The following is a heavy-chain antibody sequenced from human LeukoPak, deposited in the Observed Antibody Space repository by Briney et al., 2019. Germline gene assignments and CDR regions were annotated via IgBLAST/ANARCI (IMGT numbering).Heavy chain of an antibody. CDR1: GGSISSYY. CDR3: ARLSLGATEAYYFDY. V-gene: IGHV4-34*01. CDR2: INHSGST. J-gene: IGHJ4*02. Sequence: SETLSLTCTVSGGSISSYYWSWIRQPPGKGLEWIGEINHSGSTNYNPSLKSRVTISVDTSKNQFSLKLSSVTAADTAVYYCARLSLGATEAYYFDYWGQGTLVTVSS. D-gene: IGHD1-26*01.